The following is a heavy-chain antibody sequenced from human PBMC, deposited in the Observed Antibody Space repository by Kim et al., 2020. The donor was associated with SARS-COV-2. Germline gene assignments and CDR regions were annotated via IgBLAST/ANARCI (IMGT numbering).Heavy chain of an antibody. J-gene: IGHJ4*02. V-gene: IGHV4-39*01. D-gene: IGHD3-10*01. CDR1: GGSISSSSYY. CDR2: IYYSGST. CDR3: ARLRGLYGSGSYYVGDFDY. Sequence: SETLSLTCTVSGGSISSSSYYWGWIRQPPGKGLEWIGSIYYSGSTYYNPSLKSRVTISVDTSKNQFSLKLSSVTAADTAVYYCARLRGLYGSGSYYVGDFDYWGKGTLVTVSS.